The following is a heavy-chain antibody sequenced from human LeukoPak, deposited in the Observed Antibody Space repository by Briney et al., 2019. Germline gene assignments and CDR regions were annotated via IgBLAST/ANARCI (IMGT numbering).Heavy chain of an antibody. J-gene: IGHJ4*02. CDR3: ARGDTRGYYYRFFDY. CDR1: GFSLSDYW. CDR2: IGADGSEK. Sequence: GGSLRLSCAASGFSLSDYWMSWVRQAPGKGLEWVAKIGADGSEKYYVDSVKGRFTLSGDNARNSLYLQMNSLRDEDTAVYYCARGDTRGYYYRFFDYWGQGTLVTVSS. V-gene: IGHV3-7*01. D-gene: IGHD3-22*01.